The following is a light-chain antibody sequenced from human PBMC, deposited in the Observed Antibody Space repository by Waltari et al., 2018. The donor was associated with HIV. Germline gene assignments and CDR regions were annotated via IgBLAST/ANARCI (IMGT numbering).Light chain of an antibody. CDR3: GADLGSGSNFVYV. Sequence: QPVLTQPPSASASLGASVTLTCTLSSGYSNYKLDWYQQRPGKGPRFVMRVGTGGIVGSKGDGIPDRFSVLGSGLNRYLTIKNIQEEDESDYHCGADLGSGSNFVYVFGTGTKVTVL. CDR2: VGTGGIVG. CDR1: SGYSNYK. J-gene: IGLJ1*01. V-gene: IGLV9-49*01.